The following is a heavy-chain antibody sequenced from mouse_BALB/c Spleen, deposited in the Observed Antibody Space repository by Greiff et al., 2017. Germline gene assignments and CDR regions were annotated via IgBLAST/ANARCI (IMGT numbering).Heavy chain of an antibody. Sequence: EVQLQESGPSLVKPSQTLSLTCSVTGDSITSGYWNWIRKFPGNKLEYMGYISYSGSTYYNPSLKSRISIPRDTSKNQYYLQLNSVTTEDTATYYCARCGDGRRVFAYWGQGTLVTVSA. V-gene: IGHV3-8*02. J-gene: IGHJ3*01. CDR1: GDSITSGY. CDR3: ARCGDGRRVFAY. CDR2: ISYSGST.